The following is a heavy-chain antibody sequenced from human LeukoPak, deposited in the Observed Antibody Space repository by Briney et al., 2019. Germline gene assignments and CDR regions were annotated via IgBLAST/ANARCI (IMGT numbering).Heavy chain of an antibody. Sequence: ASVKVSCKASGYTFIDFHMHWVQQAPGRGLEWVGRVDPKDGETMYAERFEGRVTMTAVTSTDTAHMELSGLTSDDTAVYYCTTANRFTYWFDPWGQGTLVTVSS. CDR1: GYTFIDFH. J-gene: IGHJ5*02. CDR3: TTANRFTYWFDP. V-gene: IGHV1-69-2*01. CDR2: VDPKDGET.